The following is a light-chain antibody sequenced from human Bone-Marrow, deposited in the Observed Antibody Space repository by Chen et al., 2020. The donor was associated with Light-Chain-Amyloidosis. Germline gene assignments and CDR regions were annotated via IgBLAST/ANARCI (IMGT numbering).Light chain of an antibody. Sequence: QSALTQPSPRSGSPGQAITISWTGTRSDVGGDNHVSWYQQHPDKAPKLMIYEVTNRPSWVPDRFSGSKSDNTASLTISGLQTEDEADYFCSSYTITNTLVFGSGTRVTVL. CDR1: RSDVGGDNH. J-gene: IGLJ1*01. V-gene: IGLV2-14*01. CDR2: EVT. CDR3: SSYTITNTLV.